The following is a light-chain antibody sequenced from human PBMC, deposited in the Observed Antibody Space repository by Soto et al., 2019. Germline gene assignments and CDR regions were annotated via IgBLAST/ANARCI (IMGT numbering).Light chain of an antibody. J-gene: IGKJ1*01. CDR1: QSVSSNY. Sequence: EIVLTQSPGTLSLSPGERATLSCRASQSVSSNYLAWYQQKPGQAPRLLIYGASSRATGIPDRFSGSASGTDFTLTISRLEPEDFAVYYCQQYIRSPRTFGQGTKVDIK. CDR2: GAS. CDR3: QQYIRSPRT. V-gene: IGKV3-20*01.